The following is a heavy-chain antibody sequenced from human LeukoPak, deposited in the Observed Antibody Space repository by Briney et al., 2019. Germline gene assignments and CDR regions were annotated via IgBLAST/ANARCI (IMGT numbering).Heavy chain of an antibody. CDR2: INPNSGGT. Sequence: ASVKVSCKASGGTFISYAISWVRQAPGQGLEWMGWINPNSGGTNYAQRFQGRVTVTRDTSISTAYMELSRLRSDDTAVYYCATVRNILSGYDPWGPGTLVTVSS. D-gene: IGHD3-9*01. J-gene: IGHJ5*02. CDR1: GGTFISYA. V-gene: IGHV1-2*02. CDR3: ATVRNILSGYDP.